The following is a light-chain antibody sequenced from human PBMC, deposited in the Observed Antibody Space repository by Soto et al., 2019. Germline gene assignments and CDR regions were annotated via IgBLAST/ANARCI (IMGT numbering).Light chain of an antibody. CDR1: QSVSDF. V-gene: IGKV3-11*01. J-gene: IGKJ5*01. Sequence: VLTQSPATLSLSPGERATLSCRASQSVSDFLAWYQQKPGQPPRLLIYDASHRATGIPARFSGSGAGTDFTLTTSSLAPEDFAVYYCQQRNNWPPRITFGQGTRLEMK. CDR3: QQRNNWPPRIT. CDR2: DAS.